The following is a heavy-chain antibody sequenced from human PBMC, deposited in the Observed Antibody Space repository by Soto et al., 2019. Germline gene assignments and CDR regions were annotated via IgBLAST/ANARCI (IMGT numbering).Heavy chain of an antibody. CDR2: INPNSGGT. CDR1: GYTFTGYY. Sequence: ASVKVSCKASGYTFTGYYMHWVRQAPGQGLEWMGWINPNSGGTNYAQKFQGRVTMTRDTSISTAYMELSRLRSDDTAVYYCARAHVDIVATIPDCWGQGTLVTVSS. J-gene: IGHJ4*02. V-gene: IGHV1-2*02. CDR3: ARAHVDIVATIPDC. D-gene: IGHD5-12*01.